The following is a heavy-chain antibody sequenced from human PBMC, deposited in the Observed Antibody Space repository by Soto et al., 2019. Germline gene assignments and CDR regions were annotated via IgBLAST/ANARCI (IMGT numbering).Heavy chain of an antibody. V-gene: IGHV1-3*01. Sequence: QVQLVQSGAEVKKPGASVKVSCKASGYTFTSYAMHWVRQAPGQRLEWMGWINAGNGNTKYSQKFQGRVTITRDTSASTAYMELSSLRSEDTAVYYCARGGSLYWYFDLWGCGTLVTVSS. J-gene: IGHJ2*01. CDR1: GYTFTSYA. CDR2: INAGNGNT. D-gene: IGHD1-26*01. CDR3: ARGGSLYWYFDL.